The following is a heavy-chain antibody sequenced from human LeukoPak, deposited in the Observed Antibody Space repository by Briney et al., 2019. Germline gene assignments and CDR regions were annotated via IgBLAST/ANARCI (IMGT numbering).Heavy chain of an antibody. D-gene: IGHD6-13*01. Sequence: PSETLSLTCTVSGGSISSGSYYWSWIRQPAGKGLEWIGRIYTSGSTNYNPSLKSQVTISVDTSKNQFSLKLSSVTAADTAVYYCARGVAAAGTIWFDPWGQGTLVTVSS. V-gene: IGHV4-61*02. CDR2: IYTSGST. J-gene: IGHJ5*02. CDR1: GGSISSGSYY. CDR3: ARGVAAAGTIWFDP.